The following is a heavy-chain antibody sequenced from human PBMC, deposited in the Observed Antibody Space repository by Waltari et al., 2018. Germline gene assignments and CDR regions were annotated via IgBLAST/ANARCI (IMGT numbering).Heavy chain of an antibody. J-gene: IGHJ4*02. D-gene: IGHD2-2*01. CDR3: ATSEYQLVLVDEY. Sequence: EVQLVESGGGLVKPGGSLRLPCVASEFTFRSYSMNWVRQAPGKGLEWVSSISSSGGHKFYAASMEGRFTISRDNAKNSLYLQMNSLRAEDTAVYYCATSEYQLVLVDEYWGQGTLVTVSS. CDR1: EFTFRSYS. CDR2: ISSSGGHK. V-gene: IGHV3-21*01.